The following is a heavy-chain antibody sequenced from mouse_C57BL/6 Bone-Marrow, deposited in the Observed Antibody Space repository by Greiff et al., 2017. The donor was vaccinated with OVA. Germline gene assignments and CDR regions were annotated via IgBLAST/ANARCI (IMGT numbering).Heavy chain of an antibody. Sequence: VQRVESGAELAKPGASVKLSCKASGYTFTSYWMHWVKQRPGQGLEWIGYINPSSGYTKYNQKFKDKATLTADKSSSTAYMQLSSLTYEDSAVYYCAREDGYYDAWFAYWGQGTLVTVSA. J-gene: IGHJ3*01. CDR2: INPSSGYT. CDR3: AREDGYYDAWFAY. V-gene: IGHV1-7*01. D-gene: IGHD2-3*01. CDR1: GYTFTSYW.